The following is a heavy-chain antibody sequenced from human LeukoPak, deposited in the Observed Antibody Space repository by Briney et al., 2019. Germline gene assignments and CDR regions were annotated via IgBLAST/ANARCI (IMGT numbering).Heavy chain of an antibody. CDR3: PKSSSSWYSAVDYYFDY. CDR1: GFTFSSYA. Sequence: GGSLRLSCAASGFTFSSYAMSWVRQAPGKGLEWVSAISGSGGSTYYADSVKGRFTISRDDSKNTLYLQMNSLRAEDTAVYYCPKSSSSWYSAVDYYFDYWGQGTLVPVSS. CDR2: ISGSGGST. V-gene: IGHV3-23*01. D-gene: IGHD6-13*01. J-gene: IGHJ4*02.